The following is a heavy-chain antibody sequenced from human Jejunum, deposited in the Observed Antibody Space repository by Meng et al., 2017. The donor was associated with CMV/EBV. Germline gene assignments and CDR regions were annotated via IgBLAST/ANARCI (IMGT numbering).Heavy chain of an antibody. V-gene: IGHV3-66*02. CDR3: ARQTVVAGSYYGMDV. J-gene: IGHJ6*02. Sequence: SGFTVSSNSLSWVRQAPGKGLEWVSIIYSGGTPYYADSVKGRFTISRDNSKNALSLQMGSLRAEDTAVYYCARQTVVAGSYYGMDVWGQGTTVTVSS. D-gene: IGHD2-2*01. CDR2: IYSGGTP. CDR1: GFTVSSNS.